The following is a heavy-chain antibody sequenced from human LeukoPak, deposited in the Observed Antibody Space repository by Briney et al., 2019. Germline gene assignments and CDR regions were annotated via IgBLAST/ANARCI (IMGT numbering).Heavy chain of an antibody. CDR2: IDWNNNK. J-gene: IGHJ4*02. Sequence: ESGPTLVNPTQTLTLTCTLSGFSLSTGTMCVSWIRQPPGKALEWLARIDWNNNKYYSTSLKTRLTISKDTSKNQVVLTMTNMDPVDTATYYCARVVTGGRDFDYWGQGTLVTVSS. CDR1: GFSLSTGTMC. V-gene: IGHV2-70*11. D-gene: IGHD2-21*02. CDR3: ARVVTGGRDFDY.